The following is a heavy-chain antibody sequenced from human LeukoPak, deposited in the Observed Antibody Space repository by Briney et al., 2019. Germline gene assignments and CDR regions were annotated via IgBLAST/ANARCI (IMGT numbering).Heavy chain of an antibody. J-gene: IGHJ4*02. CDR1: GYTFTSYG. D-gene: IGHD5-18*01. CDR2: ISAYNGNT. CDR3: ARDQESVYGYYLEFRTLGY. V-gene: IGHV1-18*01. Sequence: ASVKVSCKASGYTFTSYGISWVRQAPGQGLEWMGWISAYNGNTNYAQKLQGRVTMTTDTSTSTAYMELRSLRSDDTAVYYCARDQESVYGYYLEFRTLGYWGQGTLVTVSS.